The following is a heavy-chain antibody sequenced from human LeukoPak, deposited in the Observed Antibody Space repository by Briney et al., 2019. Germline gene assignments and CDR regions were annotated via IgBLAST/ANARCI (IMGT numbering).Heavy chain of an antibody. Sequence: GGSLRLSCAASGFTFSTYWMNWVRQAPGKGLEWVSAINSVSSYIDYADSLKGRFTISRDNAKNSLYLQMNSLRVEDTAVYYCAREGYSNYYFDYWGQGTLVTVSS. D-gene: IGHD4-11*01. V-gene: IGHV3-21*01. J-gene: IGHJ4*02. CDR2: INSVSSYI. CDR1: GFTFSTYW. CDR3: AREGYSNYYFDY.